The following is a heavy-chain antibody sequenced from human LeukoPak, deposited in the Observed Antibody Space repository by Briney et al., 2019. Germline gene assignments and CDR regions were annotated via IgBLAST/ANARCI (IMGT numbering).Heavy chain of an antibody. CDR3: ARGPLYYDLSTGYPPSEMYYFDY. J-gene: IGHJ4*02. Sequence: SVKVSCKASGGTLSSYAVSWVRQAPGQGLEWIGGIIPIFATPDYAQKFRGRVSITTDESTSTAYMELSSLRSEDTALYYCARGPLYYDLSTGYPPSEMYYFDYWGQGTLVTVSS. CDR2: IIPIFATP. V-gene: IGHV1-69*05. CDR1: GGTLSSYA. D-gene: IGHD3-9*01.